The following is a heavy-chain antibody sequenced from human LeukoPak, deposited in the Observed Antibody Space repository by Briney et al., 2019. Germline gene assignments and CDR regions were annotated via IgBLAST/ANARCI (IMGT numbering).Heavy chain of an antibody. Sequence: GGSLRLSCAASGFTFSIYAMSWVRQAPGKGLEWVSAISGSGGSTYYADSVKGRFTISRDNSKNTLYLQMNSLRAEDTAVYYCAKDQLASGSYYSSFDYWGQGTLVTVSS. D-gene: IGHD1-26*01. CDR3: AKDQLASGSYYSSFDY. J-gene: IGHJ4*02. V-gene: IGHV3-23*01. CDR1: GFTFSIYA. CDR2: ISGSGGST.